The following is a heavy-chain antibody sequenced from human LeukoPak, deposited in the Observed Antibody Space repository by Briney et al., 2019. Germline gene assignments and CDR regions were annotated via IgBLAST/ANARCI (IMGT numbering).Heavy chain of an antibody. CDR1: GFTFSSYS. D-gene: IGHD2-2*02. V-gene: IGHV3-21*01. CDR3: ARSTSSYTDEDY. Sequence: PGGSLRLSCAASGFTFSSYSMNWVRQAPGKGLEWVSSISSSSSYIYYADSVKGRFTISRDNAKNSLYLQMNSLRAEDTAVYYCARSTSSYTDEDYWGQGTLVTVSS. J-gene: IGHJ4*02. CDR2: ISSSSSYI.